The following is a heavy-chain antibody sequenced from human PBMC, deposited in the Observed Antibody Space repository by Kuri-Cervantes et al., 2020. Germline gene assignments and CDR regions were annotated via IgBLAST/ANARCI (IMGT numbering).Heavy chain of an antibody. Sequence: GESLKISCAASGFTFSSYAMSWVRQAPGKGLEWVSAISGSGGSTYYADSVKGRFTISRDNSKNTLYLQMNSLRDEDTAVYYCARGMVLLWFGELTGNWFDPWGQGTLVTVSS. CDR2: ISGSGGST. CDR3: ARGMVLLWFGELTGNWFDP. J-gene: IGHJ5*02. CDR1: GFTFSSYA. V-gene: IGHV3-23*01. D-gene: IGHD3-10*01.